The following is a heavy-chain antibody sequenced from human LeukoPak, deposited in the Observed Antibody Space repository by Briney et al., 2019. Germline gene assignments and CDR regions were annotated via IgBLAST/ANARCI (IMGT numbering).Heavy chain of an antibody. V-gene: IGHV4-59*08. D-gene: IGHD3-16*01. CDR1: GGSISSYF. CDR2: VYSIGRT. CDR3: ARHGVRGQGSRAYHHWFDP. J-gene: IGHJ5*02. Sequence: SETLSLTCTVSGGSISSYFWSWIRQPPGKGLGWIGYVYSIGRTNYNPSLKRLVTISVDTSKNQFSLTLRSVTAADAAVYYCARHGVRGQGSRAYHHWFDPWGQGMLVTVSS.